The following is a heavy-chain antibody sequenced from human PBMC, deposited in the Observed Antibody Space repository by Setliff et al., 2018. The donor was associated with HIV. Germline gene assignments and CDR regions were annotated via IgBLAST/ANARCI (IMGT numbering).Heavy chain of an antibody. CDR1: GASFSGNC. V-gene: IGHV4-34*01. J-gene: IGHJ6*03. D-gene: IGHD3-10*01. CDR3: ARGVILLRAVVAQSVYCYMDV. CDR2: INHRGTT. Sequence: PSETLSLTCGVSGASFSGNCWVWLRQSPGEGLEWIGQINHRGTTNYNASLQSRLAISMDVSKNQFSLRLNSVTAADTSKYFCARGVILLRAVVAQSVYCYMDVWGTGTTVTVSS.